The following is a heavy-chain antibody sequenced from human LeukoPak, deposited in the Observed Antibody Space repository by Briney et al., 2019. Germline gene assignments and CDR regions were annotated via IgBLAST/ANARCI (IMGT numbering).Heavy chain of an antibody. CDR1: GFTFSSYA. Sequence: PGGSLRLSCAASGFTFSSYAMSWVRQAPGKGLEWVSAISGSGGSTYYADSVKGRFTISRDNSKNTLYLQMNSPRAEDTAVYYCATADYYDSSGYYRGSDYWGQGTLVTVSS. J-gene: IGHJ4*02. V-gene: IGHV3-23*01. CDR2: ISGSGGST. D-gene: IGHD3-22*01. CDR3: ATADYYDSSGYYRGSDY.